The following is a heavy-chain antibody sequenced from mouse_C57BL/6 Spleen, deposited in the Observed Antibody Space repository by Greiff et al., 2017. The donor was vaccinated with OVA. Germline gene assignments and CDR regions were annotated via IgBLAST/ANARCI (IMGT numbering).Heavy chain of an antibody. J-gene: IGHJ4*01. D-gene: IGHD2-4*01. CDR3: ARSCYDYPYYAMDY. Sequence: EVKLMESGGGLVQPGGSLSLSCAASGFTFTDYYMSWVRQPPGKALEWLGFIRNKANGYTTEYSASVKGRFTISRDNSQSILYLQMNALRAEDSATYYCARSCYDYPYYAMDYWGQGTSVTVSS. CDR2: IRNKANGYTT. CDR1: GFTFTDYY. V-gene: IGHV7-3*01.